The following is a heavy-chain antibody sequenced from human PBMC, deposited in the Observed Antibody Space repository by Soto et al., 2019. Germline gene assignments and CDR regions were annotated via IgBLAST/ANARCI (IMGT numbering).Heavy chain of an antibody. CDR2: VNVYNGNT. D-gene: IGHD3-16*01. J-gene: IGHJ6*02. Sequence: QVHLVQSGAEVKNPGASVKVSCKASGYSFTRYGIGWARQAPGQGLEWMGWVNVYNGNTNYAQNLQGRLTLTTDTSTTTAYMELRSLRSNDTAIYYCAMVDVYVTPSPQDFWGQGTTVTVSS. V-gene: IGHV1-18*01. CDR3: AMVDVYVTPSPQDF. CDR1: GYSFTRYG.